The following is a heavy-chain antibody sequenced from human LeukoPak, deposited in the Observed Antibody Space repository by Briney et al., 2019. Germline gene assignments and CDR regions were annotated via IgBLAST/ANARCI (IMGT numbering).Heavy chain of an antibody. CDR3: ARRQGDAFDI. J-gene: IGHJ3*02. V-gene: IGHV3-30*03. CDR2: ISHDGSNK. Sequence: GGSLRLSCAASGFTFSYYGMHWVRQAPGRGLEWVAVISHDGSNKYYADSVKGRSTISRDNSKNTLYLQMNSLRAEDTAVYYCARRQGDAFDIWGQGTMVTVSS. CDR1: GFTFSYYG.